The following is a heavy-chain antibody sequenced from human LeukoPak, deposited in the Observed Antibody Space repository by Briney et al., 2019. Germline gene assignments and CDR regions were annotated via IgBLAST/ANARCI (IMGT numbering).Heavy chain of an antibody. CDR2: IYHSGST. J-gene: IGHJ4*02. D-gene: IGHD1-26*01. V-gene: IGHV4-38-2*02. CDR1: GYSISSGYY. CDR3: ARAGGGTYYFDF. Sequence: SETLSLTCTVSGYSISSGYYWGWIRQPPGKGLEWIGSIYHSGSTYYNPSLKSRVTISLDKSKNQFSLKLTSVTAADTALYFCARAGGGTYYFDFWGRGTLVTVSS.